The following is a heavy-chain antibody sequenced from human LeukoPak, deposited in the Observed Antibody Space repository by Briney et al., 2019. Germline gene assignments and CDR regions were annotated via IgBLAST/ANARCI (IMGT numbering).Heavy chain of an antibody. D-gene: IGHD3-9*01. J-gene: IGHJ6*02. CDR1: GFTFSSYA. V-gene: IGHV3-23*01. CDR3: AKDPDYDISTGWDV. CDR2: ISGSGGRT. Sequence: GGSLRLSCAASGFTFSSYAMSWVRQAPGKGLEWVSAISGSGGRTYYADSVKGRFTISRGNSKNTLYLQMNSLRAEDTAVYYCAKDPDYDISTGWDVWGQGTTVTVSS.